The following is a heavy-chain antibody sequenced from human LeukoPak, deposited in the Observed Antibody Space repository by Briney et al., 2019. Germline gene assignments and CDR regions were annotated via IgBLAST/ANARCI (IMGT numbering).Heavy chain of an antibody. D-gene: IGHD2-2*01. Sequence: SETLSLTCTVSGGSISSSSYYWGWIRQPPGKGLEWIGSIYYSGSTYYNPSLKSRVTISVDTSKNQFSLKLSSVTAADTAVYYCARDRVVVPAAMNYYYYYGMDVWGQGTTVTVSS. CDR1: GGSISSSSYY. J-gene: IGHJ6*02. V-gene: IGHV4-39*07. CDR2: IYYSGST. CDR3: ARDRVVVPAAMNYYYYYGMDV.